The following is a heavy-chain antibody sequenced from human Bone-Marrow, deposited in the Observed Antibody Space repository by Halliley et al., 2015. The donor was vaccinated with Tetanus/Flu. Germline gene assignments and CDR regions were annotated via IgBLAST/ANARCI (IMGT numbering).Heavy chain of an antibody. J-gene: IGHJ4*02. CDR2: IYHSGSV. CDR3: AGRQWGSYNSRDNYPFY. CDR1: GVSVTTNQW. Sequence: TLSLTCDVSGVSVTTNQWWTWVRQPPGKGLEWIGEIYHSGSVNYDPSLKSRVTLSVDKARNHFSLKLTSVTAADTAVYYCAGRQWGSYNSRDNYPFYWGPGILVTASS. V-gene: IGHV4-4*02. D-gene: IGHD3-22*01.